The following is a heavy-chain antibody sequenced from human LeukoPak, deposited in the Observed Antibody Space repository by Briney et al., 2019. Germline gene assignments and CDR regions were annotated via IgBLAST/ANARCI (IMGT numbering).Heavy chain of an antibody. V-gene: IGHV5-10-1*01. D-gene: IGHD6-19*01. CDR2: IDPSDAYT. J-gene: IGHJ1*01. CDR1: GDSFTSYW. CDR3: AMARSRVAGLRYFHH. Sequence: GESLKISCKGSGDSFTSYWNSWVRQMPGKGLEWMGRIDPSDAYTNYSPSFQGHVTISADKSISPAYLQWSSVEASDTAVYYCAMARSRVAGLRYFHHWGQGTLVTVSS.